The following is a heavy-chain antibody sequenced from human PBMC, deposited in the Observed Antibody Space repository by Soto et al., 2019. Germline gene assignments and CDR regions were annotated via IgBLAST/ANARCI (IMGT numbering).Heavy chain of an antibody. CDR3: ARGDGYCSSTSCPGYWYFDL. Sequence: ASVKVSCKASGGTFSSYTISWVRQAPGQGLEWMGRIIPILGIANYAQKFQGRVTITADKSTSTAYMELSSLRSEDTAVYYCARGDGYCSSTSCPGYWYFDLWGRGTLVTVSS. CDR1: GGTFSSYT. D-gene: IGHD2-2*03. CDR2: IIPILGIA. V-gene: IGHV1-69*02. J-gene: IGHJ2*01.